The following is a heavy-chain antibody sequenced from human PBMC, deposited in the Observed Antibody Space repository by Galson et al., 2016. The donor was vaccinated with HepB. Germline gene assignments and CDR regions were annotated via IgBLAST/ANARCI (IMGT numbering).Heavy chain of an antibody. D-gene: IGHD1-1*01. CDR2: IRQDGSEK. V-gene: IGHV3-7*05. CDR1: GFTFNSYW. Sequence: SLRLSCAASGFTFNSYWMAWVRQAPGKGLEWVANIRQDGSEKYYVDSVRGRFTISRDNAKNPLYLQMNSLGVEDTAVYYCACPTGGNWTDYWVQGTLVTVTS. CDR3: ACPTGGNWTDY. J-gene: IGHJ4*02.